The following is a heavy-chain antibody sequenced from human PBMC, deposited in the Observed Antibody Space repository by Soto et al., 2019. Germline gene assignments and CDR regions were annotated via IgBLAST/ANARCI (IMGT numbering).Heavy chain of an antibody. V-gene: IGHV3-23*01. CDR2: ISGSGGST. CDR1: GFTFSSYA. D-gene: IGHD7-27*01. J-gene: IGHJ4*02. Sequence: GGSLRLSCAASGFTFSSYAMSWVRQAPWKGLEWVSAISGSGGSTYYADSVKGRFTISRDNSKNTLYLQMNSLRAEDTAVYYCAKGAPPIAHLPTGVDYWGQGTLVTVSS. CDR3: AKGAPPIAHLPTGVDY.